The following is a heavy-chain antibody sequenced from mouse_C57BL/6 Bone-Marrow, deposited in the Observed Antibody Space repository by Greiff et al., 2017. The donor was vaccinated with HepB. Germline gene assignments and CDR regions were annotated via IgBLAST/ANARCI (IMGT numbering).Heavy chain of an antibody. CDR3: ARFTTVVATVDFDV. D-gene: IGHD1-1*01. CDR1: GFTFSSYA. Sequence: DVKLVESGGGLVKPGGSLKLSCAASGFTFSSYAMSWVRQTPEKRLEWVATISDGGSYTYYPDNVKGRFTISRDNAKNNRYMQMSHLKSEDTAMYYCARFTTVVATVDFDVWGTGTTVTVSS. V-gene: IGHV5-4*03. J-gene: IGHJ1*03. CDR2: ISDGGSYT.